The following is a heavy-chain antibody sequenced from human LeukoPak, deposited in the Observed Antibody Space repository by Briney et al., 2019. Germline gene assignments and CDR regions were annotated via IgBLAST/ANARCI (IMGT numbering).Heavy chain of an antibody. CDR2: ISSSGSTI. CDR3: AKDLWWFGEFPNAFEN. Sequence: GGSLRLSCAASGFTFSSYEMNWVRQAPGKGLEWVSYISSSGSTIYYADSVKGRFTISRDNAKNSLYLQMNSLRAEDTAIYYCAKDLWWFGEFPNAFENWGQGTMVTGSS. V-gene: IGHV3-48*03. D-gene: IGHD3-10*01. CDR1: GFTFSSYE. J-gene: IGHJ3*02.